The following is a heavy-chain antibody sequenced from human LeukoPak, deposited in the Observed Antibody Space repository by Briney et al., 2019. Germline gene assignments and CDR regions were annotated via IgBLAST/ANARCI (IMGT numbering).Heavy chain of an antibody. D-gene: IGHD5-24*01. CDR2: ISSSSSYI. V-gene: IGHV3-21*01. CDR3: ARDFGGDGYNFGY. CDR1: GFTFSSYS. J-gene: IGHJ4*02. Sequence: GGSLRLSCAASGFTFSSYSMNWVRQAPGKGLEWVSSISSSSSYIYYADSVKGRFTISRDNAKNSLYLQMNSLRAEDTAAYYCARDFGGDGYNFGYWGQGTLVTVSS.